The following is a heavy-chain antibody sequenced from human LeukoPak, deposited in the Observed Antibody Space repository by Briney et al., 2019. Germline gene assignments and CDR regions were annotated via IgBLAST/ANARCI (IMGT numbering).Heavy chain of an antibody. D-gene: IGHD6-13*01. CDR2: INWNGGST. CDR3: AREGAAGKRYASDI. CDR1: GFTFDDYG. Sequence: GGSLRLSCAASGFTFDDYGMSWVRQAPGKGLEWVSGINWNGGSTGYADSVKGRFTISRDNAKNSLYLQMNSLRAEDTALYYCAREGAAGKRYASDIWGQGTMVTVSS. J-gene: IGHJ3*02. V-gene: IGHV3-20*04.